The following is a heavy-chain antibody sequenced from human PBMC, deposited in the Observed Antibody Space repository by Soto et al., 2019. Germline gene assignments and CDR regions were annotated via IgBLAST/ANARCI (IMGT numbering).Heavy chain of an antibody. CDR2: ISYDGSNK. J-gene: IGHJ4*02. V-gene: IGHV3-30-3*01. D-gene: IGHD3-22*01. CDR1: GFTFSSYA. Sequence: GGSLRLSCAASGFTFSSYAMHWVRQAPGKGLEWVAVISYDGSNKYYADSVKGRFTISRDNSKNTLYLQMNSLRAEDTAVYYCARDVGYYYSSRDYEHCGQGPRVNV. CDR3: ARDVGYYYSSRDYEH.